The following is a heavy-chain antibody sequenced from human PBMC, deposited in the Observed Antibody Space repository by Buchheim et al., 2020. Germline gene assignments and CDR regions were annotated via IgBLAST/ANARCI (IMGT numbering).Heavy chain of an antibody. J-gene: IGHJ6*02. CDR1: GFTFSSYG. D-gene: IGHD1-26*01. CDR3: AKGLNSGYYYYYGMDV. V-gene: IGHV3-30*18. Sequence: QVQLVESGGGVVQPGRSLRLSCAASGFTFSSYGMHWVRQAPGKGLEWVAVISYDGSNKYYADSVKGRFTISRDNSKNTLYLQMNSLRAEDTAVYYCAKGLNSGYYYYYGMDVWGQGTT. CDR2: ISYDGSNK.